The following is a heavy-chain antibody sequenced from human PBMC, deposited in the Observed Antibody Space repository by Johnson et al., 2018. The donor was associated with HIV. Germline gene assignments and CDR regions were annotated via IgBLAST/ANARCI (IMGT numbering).Heavy chain of an antibody. V-gene: IGHV3-20*04. J-gene: IGHJ3*02. CDR2: INWIGGST. D-gene: IGHD3-16*01. Sequence: EVHLVESGGGVVQPGRSLRLSCAASGFTFDDYGMSWVRQAPGKGLEWVSGINWIGGSTGYADSVKGRFTISRDNAKNSLYLQMNSLRAEDTALYYCARERLLTWGRSDAFDIWGQGTMVTVSS. CDR3: ARERLLTWGRSDAFDI. CDR1: GFTFDDYG.